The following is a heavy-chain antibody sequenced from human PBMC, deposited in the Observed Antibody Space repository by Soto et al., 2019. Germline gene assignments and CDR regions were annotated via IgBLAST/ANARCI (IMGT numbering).Heavy chain of an antibody. Sequence: EVQLVESGGGLVQPGGSLRLSCAASGFTFSDYTMNWVRQAPGKGLEWISYISSTSNTIHYADSVKGRFTISRDNAKNSLDLQMNSLRDEDTAVYYCARYYYDSSGYDGMDVWGQGTTVTVSS. D-gene: IGHD3-22*01. CDR3: ARYYYDSSGYDGMDV. CDR1: GFTFSDYT. CDR2: ISSTSNTI. J-gene: IGHJ6*02. V-gene: IGHV3-48*02.